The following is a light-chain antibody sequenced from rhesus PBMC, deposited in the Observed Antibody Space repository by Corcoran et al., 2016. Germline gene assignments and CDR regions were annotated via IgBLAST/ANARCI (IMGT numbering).Light chain of an antibody. Sequence: DIQLTQSPSALSASVGDRVTISCRARQNIYRSLAWYQQRPGKAPGLLVYAASILRTGIPSRFSGSGSGKECTLTISSLQPEDSAVVYCQHYYDKPFTFGPGTKLDIK. CDR2: AAS. CDR1: QNIYRS. V-gene: IGKV1S12*01. CDR3: QHYYDKPFT. J-gene: IGKJ3*01.